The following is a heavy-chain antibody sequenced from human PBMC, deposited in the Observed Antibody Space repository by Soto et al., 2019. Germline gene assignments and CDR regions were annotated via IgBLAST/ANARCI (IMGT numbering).Heavy chain of an antibody. CDR3: AKNFYFDS. V-gene: IGHV3-23*01. CDR1: GFTFSSYA. Sequence: GGSLRLSCAASGFTFSSYAMSWVRQAPGKGLEWVSSINAVDEYTKYADSVEGRFTISRDNPKNMVYLQMNSLRAEDTAVYYCAKNFYFDSWGQGTLVTVSS. J-gene: IGHJ4*02. CDR2: INAVDEYT.